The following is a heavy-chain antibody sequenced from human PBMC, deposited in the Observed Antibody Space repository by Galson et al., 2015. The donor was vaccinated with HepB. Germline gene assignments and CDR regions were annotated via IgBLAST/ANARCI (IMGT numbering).Heavy chain of an antibody. Sequence: SLRLSYAASGFTFSSYAMHWVRQAPGKGLEYVSAISSNGGSTYYADSVKGRFTISRDNSKNTLYLQMSSLRAEDTAVYYCVKDRPTPGIAGSRDFDYWGQGTLVTVSS. V-gene: IGHV3-64D*06. CDR2: ISSNGGST. J-gene: IGHJ4*02. CDR3: VKDRPTPGIAGSRDFDY. D-gene: IGHD6-13*01. CDR1: GFTFSSYA.